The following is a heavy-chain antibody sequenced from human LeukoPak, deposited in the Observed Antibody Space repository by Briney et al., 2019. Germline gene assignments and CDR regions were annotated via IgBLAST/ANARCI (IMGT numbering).Heavy chain of an antibody. CDR2: INHSGST. J-gene: IGHJ6*02. Sequence: SETLSLTCAVSGGSFSGYSCSWIRQPPGKGLEWIGEINHSGSTNYNPSLKSRVTISVDTSKNQFSLKLSSVTAADTAVYYCARGGTYYDILTGYFARYGMDVWGQGTTVTVSS. D-gene: IGHD3-9*01. V-gene: IGHV4-34*01. CDR3: ARGGTYYDILTGYFARYGMDV. CDR1: GGSFSGYS.